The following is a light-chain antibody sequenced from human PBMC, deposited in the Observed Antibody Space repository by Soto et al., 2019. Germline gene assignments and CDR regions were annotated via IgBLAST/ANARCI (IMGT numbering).Light chain of an antibody. Sequence: QSVLTQPASVSGSPGPSFTSPCAGTLRDIGAYNLVSWYQQHTGKAPRLIFYEVLNRPSGIPLRFSASKSSNAASVTISGLQAEYEAHDYCSSLASRSTLIFGGGTVLT. CDR3: SSLASRSTLI. V-gene: IGLV2-14*01. CDR1: LRDIGAYNL. J-gene: IGLJ2*01. CDR2: EVL.